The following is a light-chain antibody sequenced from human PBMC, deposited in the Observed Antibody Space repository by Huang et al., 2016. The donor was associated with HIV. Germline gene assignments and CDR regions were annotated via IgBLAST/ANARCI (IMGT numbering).Light chain of an antibody. CDR2: WAS. V-gene: IGKV4-1*01. CDR1: QSLLYSSNNNNY. Sequence: IVVSQSPDSLAVSVGERGVINFKSSQSLLYSSNNNNYLAWYQQKPGQSPALLIYWASTRAPGVPDRFNGSGSVTDYTLTINSLQTEDVALYYCQQYFSTPLTFGGGTKVDIK. CDR3: QQYFSTPLT. J-gene: IGKJ4*01.